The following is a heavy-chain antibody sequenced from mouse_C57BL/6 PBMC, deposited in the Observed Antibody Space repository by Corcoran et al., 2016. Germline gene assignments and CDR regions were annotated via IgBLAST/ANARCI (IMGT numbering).Heavy chain of an antibody. Sequence: EVQLQQSGPELVKPGASVKISCKASGYTFTDYYMNWVKQSHGKSLEWIGDINPNNGGTSYNQKFKGKATLTVDKSSSTAYMELRSLTSEDSAVYYCANLYDGYYVAYWGQGTLVTVSA. CDR1: GYTFTDYY. V-gene: IGHV1-26*01. CDR3: ANLYDGYYVAY. CDR2: INPNNGGT. D-gene: IGHD2-3*01. J-gene: IGHJ3*01.